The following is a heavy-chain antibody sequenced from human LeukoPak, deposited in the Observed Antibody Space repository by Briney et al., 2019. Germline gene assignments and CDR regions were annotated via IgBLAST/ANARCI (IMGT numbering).Heavy chain of an antibody. D-gene: IGHD1-1*01. Sequence: ASVKVSCKASGFSFSTSVVQWVRQARGQRLEWVGWIVVGNGRTNYAQKFRGRVTMTTDESSSTVYMELTSLISGDTAVYYCARDFSHAGLDYWGQGTLVSVSS. CDR2: IVVGNGRT. CDR1: GFSFSTSV. V-gene: IGHV1-58*01. J-gene: IGHJ4*02. CDR3: ARDFSHAGLDY.